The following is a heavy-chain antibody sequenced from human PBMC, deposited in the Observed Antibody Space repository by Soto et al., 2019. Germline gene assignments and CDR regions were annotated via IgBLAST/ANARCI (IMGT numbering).Heavy chain of an antibody. Sequence: QVQLVQSGAEVKKPGASVKVSCKASGYTFTSYYMHWVRQAPGQGLEWMGIINPSGGSTTYAQKFKGIVTMTRDTSTSTVYMELRSLRSEDTAVYYCARVGGYSYGGVDYWGQGTLVTVSS. CDR2: INPSGGST. J-gene: IGHJ4*02. CDR3: ARVGGYSYGGVDY. D-gene: IGHD5-18*01. CDR1: GYTFTSYY. V-gene: IGHV1-46*01.